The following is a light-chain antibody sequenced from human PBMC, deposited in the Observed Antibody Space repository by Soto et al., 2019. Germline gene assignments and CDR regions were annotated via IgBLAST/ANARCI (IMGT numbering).Light chain of an antibody. CDR2: DAS. Sequence: EIQMTQSPSTLSASVGDRVTITCRASQSISTWVAWYQQRPGKAPKVLIYDASNLQSGVPSRFSGSGSGTEFTLTISRLQPDDFATYFCQQYNEYLYTFGQGTKLEIK. V-gene: IGKV1-5*01. CDR3: QQYNEYLYT. J-gene: IGKJ2*01. CDR1: QSISTW.